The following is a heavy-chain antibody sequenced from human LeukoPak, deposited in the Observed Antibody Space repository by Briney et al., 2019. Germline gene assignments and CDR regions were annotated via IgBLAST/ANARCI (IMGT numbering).Heavy chain of an antibody. CDR3: AGGYGSGSYYNPYCYYGMYV. D-gene: IGHD3-10*01. Sequence: GASLKLSCAASGGTFSSYDMSWVRQAPGQGLEWMGGIIHILGIANYAQKLKGRVTITADKSTSTAYMELSSLRSEDTAVYYCAGGYGSGSYYNPYCYYGMYVWGQGATVTVSS. J-gene: IGHJ6*02. V-gene: IGHV1-69*04. CDR1: GGTFSSYD. CDR2: IIHILGIA.